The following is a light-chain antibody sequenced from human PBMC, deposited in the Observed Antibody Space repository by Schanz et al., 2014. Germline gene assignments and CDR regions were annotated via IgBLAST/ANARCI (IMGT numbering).Light chain of an antibody. CDR3: SSYAGSNNL. CDR2: DVS. Sequence: QSALTQPASVSGSPGQSITISCAGTSSDVGGYNYVSWYQQHPGKAPKLMIYDVSNRPSGVPNRFSGSKSGNTASLTISGLQSEDEADYYCSSYAGSNNLFGGGTKLTVL. V-gene: IGLV2-14*01. J-gene: IGLJ3*02. CDR1: SSDVGGYNY.